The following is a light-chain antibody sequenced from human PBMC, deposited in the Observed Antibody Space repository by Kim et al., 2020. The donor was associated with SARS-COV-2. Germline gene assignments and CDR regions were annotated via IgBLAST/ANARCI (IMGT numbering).Light chain of an antibody. CDR2: DVS. CDR3: CSYADSLYV. Sequence: PGQSVTISCTGTSSDVGGYNYVSWYQQHPGKAPKLMIYDVSKRPSVVPDRFSGSKSGNTASLTISGVQAEDEADYYCCSYADSLYVFGTGTKVTVL. J-gene: IGLJ1*01. V-gene: IGLV2-11*01. CDR1: SSDVGGYNY.